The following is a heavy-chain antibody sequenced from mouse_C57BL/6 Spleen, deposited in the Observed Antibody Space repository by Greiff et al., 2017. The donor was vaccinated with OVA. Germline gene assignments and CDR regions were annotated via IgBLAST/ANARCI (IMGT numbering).Heavy chain of an antibody. V-gene: IGHV1-52*01. CDR3: ARSVYSNYEELAY. Sequence: VQLQQPGAELVRPGSSVKLSCKASGYTFTSYWMHWVKQRPIQGLEWIGNIDPSDSETHYNQKFKDKATLTVDKSSSTAYMQLSSLTSEDSAVYYCARSVYSNYEELAYWGQGTLVTVSA. CDR2: IDPSDSET. D-gene: IGHD2-5*01. J-gene: IGHJ3*01. CDR1: GYTFTSYW.